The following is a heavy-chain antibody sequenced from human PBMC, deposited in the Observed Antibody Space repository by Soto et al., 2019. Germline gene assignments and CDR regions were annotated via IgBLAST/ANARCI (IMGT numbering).Heavy chain of an antibody. CDR2: ISGSGGST. CDR1: GFTFSSYA. Sequence: GGSLRLSCAASGFTFSSYAMSWVRQAPGKGLEWVSAISGSGGSTYYADSVKGRFTISRDNSKNTLYLQMNSLRAEDTAVYYCAKGAVYGSGSYEDYYYYMDVWGKGTTVTVSS. J-gene: IGHJ6*03. CDR3: AKGAVYGSGSYEDYYYYMDV. V-gene: IGHV3-23*01. D-gene: IGHD3-10*01.